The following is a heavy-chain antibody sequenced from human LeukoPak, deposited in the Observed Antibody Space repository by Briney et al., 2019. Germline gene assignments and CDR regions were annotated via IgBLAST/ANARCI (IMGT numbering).Heavy chain of an antibody. CDR3: ARVPLGSSGWLPIDY. CDR2: IYYSGST. J-gene: IGHJ4*02. CDR1: GGSISSYY. D-gene: IGHD6-19*01. V-gene: IGHV4-59*01. Sequence: SETLSLTCTVSGGSISSYYWSWIRQPPGKGLEWIGYIYYSGSTNYNPSLKSRVTISVDTSKNQFSLKLSSVTAADTAVYYCARVPLGSSGWLPIDYWGQGTLVTVSS.